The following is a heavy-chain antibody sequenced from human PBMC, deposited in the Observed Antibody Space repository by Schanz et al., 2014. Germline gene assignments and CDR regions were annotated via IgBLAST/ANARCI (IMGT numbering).Heavy chain of an antibody. J-gene: IGHJ4*02. Sequence: EVQLAESGGGLVQPGGSLRLSCAASGFTFSAYAMTWVRQIPGKGLEWVSFVHPGGSTYYPDSVKGRFTISRDSSKNTLYLQMNSLRAEDTAVYFCAKIERNEDWGQGTLVTVSS. D-gene: IGHD1-1*01. V-gene: IGHV3-23*03. CDR3: AKIERNED. CDR1: GFTFSAYA. CDR2: FVHPGGST.